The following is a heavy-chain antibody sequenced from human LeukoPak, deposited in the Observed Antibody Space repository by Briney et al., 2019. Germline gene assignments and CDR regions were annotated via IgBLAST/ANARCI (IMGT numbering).Heavy chain of an antibody. J-gene: IGHJ4*02. D-gene: IGHD2-15*01. CDR1: GYTFTGYY. V-gene: IGHV1-2*02. CDR2: INPNSGGT. CDR3: ARYCSGGSCSTGLDY. Sequence: ASVKVSCKASGYTFTGYYMHWVRQAPGQGLEWMGWINPNSGGTNYAQKFQGRVTMTRDTSISTAYMELSRLRSDDTAVYYCARYCSGGSCSTGLDYWGQGTLVTVFS.